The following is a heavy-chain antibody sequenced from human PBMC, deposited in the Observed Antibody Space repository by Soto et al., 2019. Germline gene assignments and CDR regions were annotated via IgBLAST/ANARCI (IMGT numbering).Heavy chain of an antibody. CDR3: ARAQTIFGIITVFDY. CDR2: IYYSGST. J-gene: IGHJ4*02. CDR1: GGSIYSGGYY. V-gene: IGHV4-31*03. D-gene: IGHD3-3*01. Sequence: SDTLSLSCTVSGGSIYSGGYYGSWIRQHPGKGLEWIGYIYYSGSTYYNPSLKSRVTISIDTSKNQFSLKLSSVTAADTAVYYCARAQTIFGIITVFDYWGQGTLVTVSS.